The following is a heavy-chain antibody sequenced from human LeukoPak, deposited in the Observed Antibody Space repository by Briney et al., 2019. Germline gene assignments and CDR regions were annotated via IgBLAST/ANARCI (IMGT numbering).Heavy chain of an antibody. CDR2: ISGSGGST. CDR1: GFILTNYP. V-gene: IGHV3-23*01. CDR3: AIKGSIF. J-gene: IGHJ4*02. Sequence: GGSLRLSCAASGFILTNYPMHWVRQAPGKGLEWVSAISGSGGSTYYADSVKGRFTISRDNSKNTLYLQMNSLRAEDTAVYYCAIKGSIFWGQGTLVTVSS. D-gene: IGHD3-3*01.